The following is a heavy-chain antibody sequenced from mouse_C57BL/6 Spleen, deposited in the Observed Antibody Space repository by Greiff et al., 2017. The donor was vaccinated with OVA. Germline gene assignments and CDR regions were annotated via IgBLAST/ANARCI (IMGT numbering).Heavy chain of an antibody. Sequence: EVKLQESGGGLVKPGGSLKLSCAASGFTFSSYAMSWVRQTPEKRLEWVATISDGGSYTYYPDNVKGRFTISRDNAKNNLYLQMSHLKSEDTAMYYCARGDSAFAYWGQGTLVTVSA. CDR2: ISDGGSYT. CDR3: ARGDSAFAY. CDR1: GFTFSSYA. J-gene: IGHJ3*01. V-gene: IGHV5-4*03.